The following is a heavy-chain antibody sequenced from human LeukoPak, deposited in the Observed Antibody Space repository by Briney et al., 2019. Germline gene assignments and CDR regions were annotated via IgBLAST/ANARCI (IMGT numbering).Heavy chain of an antibody. D-gene: IGHD3-22*01. CDR1: GFTFSSYW. Sequence: GGSLRLSCAASGFTFSSYWMTWVRQAPGKGLQWVANIRHDGSEGFYVDSVKGRFTISRDNAKNSVYLQMKSLRAEDTAVYYCARDQANYFDDSGFSTYWGQGTLVTVSS. CDR3: ARDQANYFDDSGFSTY. V-gene: IGHV3-7*01. CDR2: IRHDGSEG. J-gene: IGHJ4*02.